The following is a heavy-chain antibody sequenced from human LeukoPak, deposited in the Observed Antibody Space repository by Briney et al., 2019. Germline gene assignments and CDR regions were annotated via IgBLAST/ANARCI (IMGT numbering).Heavy chain of an antibody. CDR2: VYYSGST. CDR3: ARSGTVTNFGW. V-gene: IGHV4-59*01. CDR1: GGSITSYY. D-gene: IGHD4-17*01. J-gene: IGHJ4*02. Sequence: SETLSLTCTVSGGSITSYYWSWIRQPPGKGLEWIGYVYYSGSTNYNPSLKSRDTISLDTSKNQFSLRLSSVTAADTAVYYCARSGTVTNFGWWGQGTLVTVSS.